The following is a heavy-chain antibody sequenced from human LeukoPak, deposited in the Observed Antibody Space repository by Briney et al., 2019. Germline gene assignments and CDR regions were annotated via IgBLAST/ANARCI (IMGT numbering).Heavy chain of an antibody. V-gene: IGHV1-18*01. CDR3: ARVDTSMEDAFDI. J-gene: IGHJ3*02. Sequence: ASVKVSCKASGGTFSSYAISWVRQAPGQGLEWMGWISGYNGNTKYAQRFQGRVTMTTDTSTDTVYMELRSLKSDDTAVYYCARVDTSMEDAFDIWGQGTMVAVSS. CDR2: ISGYNGNT. D-gene: IGHD5-18*01. CDR1: GGTFSSYA.